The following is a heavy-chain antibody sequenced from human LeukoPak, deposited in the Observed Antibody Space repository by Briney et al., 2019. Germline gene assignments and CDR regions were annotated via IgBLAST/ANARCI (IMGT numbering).Heavy chain of an antibody. CDR1: GFTFSDYY. CDR3: ARDRNYYDSSGYGY. CDR2: ISSSGSTI. J-gene: IGHJ4*02. D-gene: IGHD3-22*01. Sequence: PGGSQTLSCAASGFTFSDYYMSWIRQAPGKGLEWVSYISSSGSTIYYADSVKGRFTISRDNAKNSLYLQMNSLRAEDTAVYYCARDRNYYDSSGYGYWGQGTLVTVSS. V-gene: IGHV3-11*01.